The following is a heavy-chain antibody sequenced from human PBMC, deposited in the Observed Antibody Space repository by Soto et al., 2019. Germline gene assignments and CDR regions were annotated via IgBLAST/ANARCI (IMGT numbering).Heavy chain of an antibody. J-gene: IGHJ4*01. CDR1: GFAFTSYS. Sequence: EVQLVESGGGLVKPGGSLRLSCAASGFAFTSYSMNWIRQAPGKGLEWVSSISSDYNYIYYADSVKGRFTISRDNARESVWPKKTVWKIEVSGVYYWAIGRTWTGPTGHGGGDYWGHGTLVAVAS. CDR2: ISSDYNYI. V-gene: IGHV3-21*01. D-gene: IGHD2-8*02. CDR3: AIGRTWTGPTGHGGGDY.